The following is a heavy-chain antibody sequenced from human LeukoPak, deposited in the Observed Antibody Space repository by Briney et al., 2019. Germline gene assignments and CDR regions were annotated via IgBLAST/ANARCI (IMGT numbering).Heavy chain of an antibody. J-gene: IGHJ4*02. CDR1: GGSISSYY. D-gene: IGHD2-21*02. CDR2: IYYSGST. V-gene: IGHV4-59*01. CDR3: ARAYYCGGDCYHFDY. Sequence: SETLSLTCTVSGGSISSYYWSWIRQPPGKGLEWIGYIYYSGSTNYNPSLKSRVTISVDTSKNQFSLKLSSVTAADTAVYYCARAYYCGGDCYHFDYWGQGTLVTVS.